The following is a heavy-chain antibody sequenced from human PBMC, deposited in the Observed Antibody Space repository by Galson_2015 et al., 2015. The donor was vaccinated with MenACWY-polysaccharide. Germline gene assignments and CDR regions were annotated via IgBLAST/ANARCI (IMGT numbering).Heavy chain of an antibody. D-gene: IGHD6-13*01. Sequence: SVKVSCKASGYTFNTYYMHWVRQAPGQGLEWMGVINPSGYYTNYAQNFQGRVTMTREPSTSPLYMELSSLRSEDPAMYYCAWGKTAGYYFDHWGQGSQVTVSS. V-gene: IGHV1-46*02. CDR1: GYTFNTYY. J-gene: IGHJ4*02. CDR3: AWGKTAGYYFDH. CDR2: INPSGYYT.